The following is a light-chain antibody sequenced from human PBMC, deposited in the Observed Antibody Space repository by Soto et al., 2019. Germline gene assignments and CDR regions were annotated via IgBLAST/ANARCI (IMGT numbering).Light chain of an antibody. CDR3: QQLNSYPLT. Sequence: IQLSQSPSSLSASVGYRVTVTXRASQSISNYLNWYQQKPGKAPKLLIYAASTLQSGVPSRFSGSGSGTDFTLTISSLQPEDFATYYCQQLNSYPLTFGGGTKVDIK. J-gene: IGKJ4*01. CDR2: AAS. V-gene: IGKV1-9*01. CDR1: QSISNY.